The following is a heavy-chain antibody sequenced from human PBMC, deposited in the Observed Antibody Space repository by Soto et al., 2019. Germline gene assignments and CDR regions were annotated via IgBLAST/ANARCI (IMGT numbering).Heavy chain of an antibody. V-gene: IGHV3-30*18. CDR3: AKDRVIQLLPIWPDP. J-gene: IGHJ5*02. CDR2: VSSDGNNK. CDR1: GFSFSKYG. D-gene: IGHD2-2*01. Sequence: LRLSCAASGFSFSKYGMHWVRQAPGKGLEWVAFVSSDGNNKYYGDSVKGRFTISRDNSKNMVFLQVDSLRVDDTAVYYCAKDRVIQLLPIWPDPWGQGTLVTVSS.